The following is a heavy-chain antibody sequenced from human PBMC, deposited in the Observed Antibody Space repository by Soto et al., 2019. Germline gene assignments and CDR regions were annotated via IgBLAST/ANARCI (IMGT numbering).Heavy chain of an antibody. CDR2: ISAYNGNT. CDR1: GYTFTSYG. Sequence: ASVKVSCKASGYTFTSYGSSWVRQAPGQGLEWMGWISAYNGNTNYAQKLQGRVTMTTDTSTSTAYMELRSLRSDDTAVYYCAVAVAGPTAIGYWGQGTLVTVSS. J-gene: IGHJ4*02. V-gene: IGHV1-18*01. CDR3: AVAVAGPTAIGY. D-gene: IGHD6-19*01.